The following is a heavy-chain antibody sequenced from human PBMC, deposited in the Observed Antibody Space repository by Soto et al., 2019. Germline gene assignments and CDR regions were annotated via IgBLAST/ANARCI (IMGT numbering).Heavy chain of an antibody. CDR3: PRVKATLYRNYYFDY. V-gene: IGHV4-30-4*01. CDR1: VGTINTGDYG. D-gene: IGHD5-12*01. Sequence: SETRSVTCSLSVGTINTGDYGWSWIRKHPGKCLEWMGSIFNTGSTIYSPSLKSRASMSMDTSKYLFSLRLRPLTATDAAVYFCPRVKATLYRNYYFDYWGQGTTVTVSS. CDR2: IFNTGST. J-gene: IGHJ4*02.